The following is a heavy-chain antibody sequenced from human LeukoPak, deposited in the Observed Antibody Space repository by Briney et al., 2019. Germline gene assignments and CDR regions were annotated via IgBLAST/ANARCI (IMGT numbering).Heavy chain of an antibody. CDR2: ISSSGNT. CDR1: GGSISNYY. J-gene: IGHJ4*02. D-gene: IGHD2-15*01. CDR3: AREGRSSTPGY. V-gene: IGHV4-4*07. Sequence: TSETLSLTCTVSGGSISNYYWSWIRQPAGKGLEWIGCISSSGNTDYNPSLKSRLTMSVDMSKNQFSLKLNSVTAADTAVYYCAREGRSSTPGYWGQGTLVTVSS.